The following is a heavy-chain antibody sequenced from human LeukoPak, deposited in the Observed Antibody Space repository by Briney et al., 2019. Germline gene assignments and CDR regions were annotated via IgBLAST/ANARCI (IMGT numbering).Heavy chain of an antibody. J-gene: IGHJ5*02. CDR3: AIGNNWNYLDP. V-gene: IGHV1-69*04. Sequence: SVKVSCKASGGTFSSYAISWVQQAPGQGLEWMGRIIPIFGIANYAQKFQGRVTITADKSTSTAYMELSSLRSEDTAVYYCAIGNNWNYLDPWGQGTLVTVSS. D-gene: IGHD1-7*01. CDR2: IIPIFGIA. CDR1: GGTFSSYA.